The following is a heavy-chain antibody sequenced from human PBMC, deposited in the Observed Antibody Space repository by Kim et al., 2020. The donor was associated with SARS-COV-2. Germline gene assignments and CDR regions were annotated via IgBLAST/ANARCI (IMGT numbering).Heavy chain of an antibody. Sequence: STYDADSVNGRFTNSRDNSKNTLYLHMSSLRADDTAIYYCTRIGYSYGFVSWGQGTPVTVSS. V-gene: IGHV3-23*01. D-gene: IGHD5-18*01. CDR2: ST. CDR3: TRIGYSYGFVS. J-gene: IGHJ5*01.